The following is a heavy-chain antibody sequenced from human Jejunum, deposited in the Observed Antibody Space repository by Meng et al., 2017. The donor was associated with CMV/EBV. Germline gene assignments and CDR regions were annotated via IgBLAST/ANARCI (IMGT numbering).Heavy chain of an antibody. CDR1: GGVFNNYA. V-gene: IGHV1-69*12. CDR3: ARGFTNGWQPFDF. J-gene: IGHJ4*02. D-gene: IGHD2-8*01. CDR2: IIAVLRTP. Sequence: QVQLLKCGAEVKSPGSSVRLSCKSSGGVFNNYALTWVRQSPGQGLEWMGGIIAVLRTPNYAPKFQGRLTITADASTDTTYMELSSLTSEDTAVYFCARGFTNGWQPFDFWGQGTLVTVSS.